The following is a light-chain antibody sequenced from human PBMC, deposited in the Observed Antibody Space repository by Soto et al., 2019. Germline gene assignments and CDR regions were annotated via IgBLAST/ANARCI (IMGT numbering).Light chain of an antibody. CDR1: ENIFSY. V-gene: IGKV1-39*01. CDR2: GTS. J-gene: IGKJ4*01. CDR3: QQSYSTPLT. Sequence: DIQMTQSPSSLSASVGDRVTITCWASENIFSYVNWYQQKSGNAPKLLIFGTSSLHSGVPSGFSGSGSGTDFTLTISSLQPEDFATYYCQQSYSTPLTFGGGTKVDIK.